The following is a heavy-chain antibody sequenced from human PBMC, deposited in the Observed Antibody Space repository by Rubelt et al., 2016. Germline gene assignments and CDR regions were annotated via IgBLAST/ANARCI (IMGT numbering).Heavy chain of an antibody. Sequence: QVQLVQSGAEVKKPGASVKVSCKASGYTFTTYGINWVRQAPGQGLEWMGWISAYNGNTNHAQKVQGRVPMTTDTPTGTGYMELGSRRSDDTAVYYCAREAYSGRYPLIDYWGQGTLVTVSS. CDR3: AREAYSGRYPLIDY. D-gene: IGHD1-26*01. J-gene: IGHJ4*02. CDR1: GYTFTTYG. V-gene: IGHV1-18*01. CDR2: ISAYNGNT.